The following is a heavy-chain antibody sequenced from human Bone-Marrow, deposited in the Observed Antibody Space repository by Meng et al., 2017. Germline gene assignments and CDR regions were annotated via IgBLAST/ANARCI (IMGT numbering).Heavy chain of an antibody. CDR2: ISSSSSYI. V-gene: IGHV3-21*01. CDR3: AASDLAAAGTSDY. D-gene: IGHD6-13*01. CDR1: GFTFSSYG. Sequence: GESLKISCAAPGFTFSSYGMHWVRQAPGKGLEWVSSISSSSSYIYYADSVKGRFTISRDNAKNSLYLQMNSLRAEDTAVYYCAASDLAAAGTSDYWGQGTLVTVSS. J-gene: IGHJ4*02.